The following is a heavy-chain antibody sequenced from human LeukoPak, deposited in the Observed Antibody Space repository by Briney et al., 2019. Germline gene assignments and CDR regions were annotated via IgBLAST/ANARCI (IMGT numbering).Heavy chain of an antibody. CDR3: ARDPRASYCLPYNWFDP. CDR2: ISAYNGNT. Sequence: ASVKVSCKASGYTFTSYGISWVRQAPGQGLEWMGWISAYNGNTNYAQKLQGRVTMTTDTSTSTAYMELRSLRSDDTAVYYCARDPRASYCLPYNWFDPWGQGTLVTVSS. V-gene: IGHV1-18*01. D-gene: IGHD1-26*01. J-gene: IGHJ5*02. CDR1: GYTFTSYG.